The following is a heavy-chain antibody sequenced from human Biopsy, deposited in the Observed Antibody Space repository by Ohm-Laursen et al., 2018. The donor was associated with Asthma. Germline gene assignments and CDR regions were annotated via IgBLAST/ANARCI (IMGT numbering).Heavy chain of an antibody. CDR1: GGSMTPTSHY. D-gene: IGHD3-3*01. V-gene: IGHV4-39*01. CDR2: ISYGGKT. Sequence: SDTLSLTCTVSGGSMTPTSHYWDWIRQAPGKGLEWIGYISYGGKTSYTPSLKNRVTISRDTSKNQFSLRLTSVTAADTAVYFCARRITIFGVVQKDHGMDAWGQGTTVIVSS. J-gene: IGHJ6*02. CDR3: ARRITIFGVVQKDHGMDA.